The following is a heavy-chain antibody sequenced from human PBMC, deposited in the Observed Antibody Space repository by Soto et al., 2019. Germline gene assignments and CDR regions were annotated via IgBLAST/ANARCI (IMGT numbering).Heavy chain of an antibody. V-gene: IGHV1-2*02. CDR1: GYTFTDHY. D-gene: IGHD3-22*01. CDR3: ASWYYDASGHDAFDI. J-gene: IGHJ3*02. Sequence: ASVKVSCKASGYTFTDHYIHWLRQAPGQSLEWMGWINPKSGGTSYAQKFQGRVTLARDTSITTAYMGLSSLRSDDTAVYFCASWYYDASGHDAFDIWGQGTMVTVSS. CDR2: INPKSGGT.